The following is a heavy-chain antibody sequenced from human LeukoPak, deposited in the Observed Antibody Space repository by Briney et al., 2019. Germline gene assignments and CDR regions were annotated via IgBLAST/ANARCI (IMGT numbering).Heavy chain of an antibody. CDR1: GGSISSGGYY. CDR3: ARDDSSGVFDY. D-gene: IGHD3-22*01. V-gene: IGHV4-31*03. CDR2: IYYSGST. Sequence: SSETLSLTCTVSGGSISSGGYYWSWIRQHPGKGLEWIGCIYYSGSTYYNPSLKSRVTISVDTSKNQFSLKLSSVTAADTAVYYCARDDSSGVFDYWGQGTLVTVSS. J-gene: IGHJ4*02.